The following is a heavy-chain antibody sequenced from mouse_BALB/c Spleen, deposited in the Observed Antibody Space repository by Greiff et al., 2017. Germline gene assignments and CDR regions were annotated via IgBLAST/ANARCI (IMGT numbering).Heavy chain of an antibody. CDR2: ISSGGSYT. V-gene: IGHV5-9-4*01. CDR3: ARAELGRFAY. J-gene: IGHJ3*01. CDR1: GFTFSSYA. Sequence: EVQRVESGGGLVKPGGSLKLSCAASGFTFSSYAMSWVRQSPEKRLEWVAEISSGGSYTYYPDTVTGRFTISRDNAKNTLYLEMSSLRSEDTAMYYCARAELGRFAYWGQGTLVTVSA. D-gene: IGHD4-1*01.